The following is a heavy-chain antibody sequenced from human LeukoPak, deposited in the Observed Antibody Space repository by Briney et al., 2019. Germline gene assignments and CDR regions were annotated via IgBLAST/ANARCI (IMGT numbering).Heavy chain of an antibody. D-gene: IGHD6-19*01. Sequence: SETLSLTCAVYGGSFSGYYWSWIRQPPGKGLEWIGEINHSGSTNYNPSLKSRVTISVDTSKNQFSLKLSSVTAADTAVYYCARGGLQWQPLKYFDYWGQGTLVTVSS. CDR1: GGSFSGYY. V-gene: IGHV4-34*01. CDR3: ARGGLQWQPLKYFDY. J-gene: IGHJ4*02. CDR2: INHSGST.